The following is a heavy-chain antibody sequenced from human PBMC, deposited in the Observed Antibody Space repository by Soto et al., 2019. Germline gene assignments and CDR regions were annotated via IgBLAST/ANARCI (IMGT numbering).Heavy chain of an antibody. V-gene: IGHV3-30-3*01. CDR3: ASGAAFYYDTSRY. CDR1: GFSFSIHA. CDR2: MSPNGDNQ. D-gene: IGHD3-22*01. J-gene: IGHJ4*02. Sequence: GGSLRLSCAAPGFSFSIHALHWIRQAPGEGLEGVAVMSPNGDNQYYADSVKGRFTISRDTSKSTLSLQMTSLRPEDTAVYYCASGAAFYYDTSRYWGQETLVTVSS.